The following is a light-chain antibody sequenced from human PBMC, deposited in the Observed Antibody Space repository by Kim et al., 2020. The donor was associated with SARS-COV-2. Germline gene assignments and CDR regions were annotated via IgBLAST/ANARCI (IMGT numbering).Light chain of an antibody. CDR3: QQYYSYSYT. V-gene: IGKV1-5*03. CDR1: QSISSW. J-gene: IGKJ2*01. Sequence: DIQMTQSPSTLSASVGDRVTITCRASQSISSWLAWYQQKPGKAPKVLIYKASSLESGVPSRFSGSGSGTDFTLTISSLQSDDFATYYCQQYYSYSYTFGQGTKLEIK. CDR2: KAS.